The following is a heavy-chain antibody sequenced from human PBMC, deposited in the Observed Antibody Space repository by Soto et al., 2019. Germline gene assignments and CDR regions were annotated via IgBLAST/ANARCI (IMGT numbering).Heavy chain of an antibody. J-gene: IGHJ4*02. CDR2: VRGNGDPP. D-gene: IGHD5-12*01. CDR1: GFTFSSYA. Sequence: GGSLRLSCAASGFTFSSYAMHWVRQAPGKGLEYVSGVRGNGDPPFYADSVKGRFTISRDNSKNTLYLQMSSLSADDTAVYYCVKSRGGNNFDFFDWGQGAMVTVYS. CDR3: VKSRGGNNFDFFD. V-gene: IGHV3-64D*06.